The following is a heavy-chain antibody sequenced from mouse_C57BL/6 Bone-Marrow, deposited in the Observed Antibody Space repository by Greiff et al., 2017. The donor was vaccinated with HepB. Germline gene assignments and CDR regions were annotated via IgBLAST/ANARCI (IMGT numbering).Heavy chain of an antibody. D-gene: IGHD4-1*02. CDR2: IYPRSGNT. V-gene: IGHV1-81*01. Sequence: QVQLKESGAELARPGASVKLSCKASGYTFTSYGISWVKQRTGQGLEWIGEIYPRSGNTYYNEKFKGKATLTADKSSSTAYMELRSLTSEDSAVYFCASPTGPFAYWGQGTLVTVSA. CDR3: ASPTGPFAY. J-gene: IGHJ3*01. CDR1: GYTFTSYG.